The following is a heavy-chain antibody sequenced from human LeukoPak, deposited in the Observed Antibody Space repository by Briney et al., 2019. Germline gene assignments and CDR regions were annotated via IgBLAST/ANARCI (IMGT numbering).Heavy chain of an antibody. J-gene: IGHJ6*02. CDR2: ISWNSGSI. V-gene: IGHV3-9*01. Sequence: PGRSLRLSCAASGFTFDDYAMHWVRQAPGKGLEWVSGISWNSGSIGYADSVKGRFTISRDNAKNSLYLQMNSLRAEDTALYYCAKDIPKSGSSSGLDVWGQGTTVTVSS. CDR1: GFTFDDYA. CDR3: AKDIPKSGSSSGLDV. D-gene: IGHD6-19*01.